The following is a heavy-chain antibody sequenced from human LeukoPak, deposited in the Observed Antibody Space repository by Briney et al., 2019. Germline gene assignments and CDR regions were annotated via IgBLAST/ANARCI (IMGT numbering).Heavy chain of an antibody. CDR2: IYSGGNT. CDR1: GFTFSSNY. J-gene: IGHJ4*02. Sequence: GGSLRLSCAASGFTFSSNYMSWVRQAPGKGLECVSVIYSGGNTYYSDSVKGRFTISRDKSKNTLYLQMNSLRAEDTAVYYCARKTDSGGQGDYWGPGTLVTVSS. CDR3: ARKTDSGGQGDY. V-gene: IGHV3-66*01. D-gene: IGHD3-22*01.